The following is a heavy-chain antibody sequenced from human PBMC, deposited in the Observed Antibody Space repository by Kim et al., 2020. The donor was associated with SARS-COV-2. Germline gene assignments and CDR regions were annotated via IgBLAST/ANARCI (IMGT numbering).Heavy chain of an antibody. CDR2: ISYDGSNK. Sequence: GGSLRLSCAASGFTFSSYAMHWVRQAPGKGLEWVAVISYDGSNKYYADSVKGRFTISRDNSKNTLYLQMNSLRAEDTAVYYCARDDGYCSGGSCSGVFFDYWGQGTLVTVSS. CDR3: ARDDGYCSGGSCSGVFFDY. V-gene: IGHV3-30-3*01. D-gene: IGHD2-15*01. CDR1: GFTFSSYA. J-gene: IGHJ4*02.